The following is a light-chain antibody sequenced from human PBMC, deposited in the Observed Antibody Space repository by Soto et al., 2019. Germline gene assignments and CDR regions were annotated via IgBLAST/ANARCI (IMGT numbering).Light chain of an antibody. V-gene: IGKV3-15*01. CDR1: QSVGSN. CDR2: GAS. Sequence: EIVMTQSPATLSVSPGERATLSCRASQSVGSNLAWYQQKPGQAPRLLIYGASTRATGIPARFSGSGSGTEFNLNISSLQSEDFAIYFCQQYNNWPPDRTFGQGTKVEIK. J-gene: IGKJ1*01. CDR3: QQYNNWPPDRT.